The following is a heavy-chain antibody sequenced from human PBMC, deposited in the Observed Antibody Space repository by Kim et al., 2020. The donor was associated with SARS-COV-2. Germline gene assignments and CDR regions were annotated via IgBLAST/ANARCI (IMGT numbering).Heavy chain of an antibody. CDR2: GRGE. Sequence: GRGENYVESVKSRLILSRDNAKDSLYLQMTGLRVEDTAVYYCVRGSYNFDYWGQGTLVPVSS. D-gene: IGHD3-10*01. V-gene: IGHV3-7*03. CDR3: VRGSYNFDY. J-gene: IGHJ4*02.